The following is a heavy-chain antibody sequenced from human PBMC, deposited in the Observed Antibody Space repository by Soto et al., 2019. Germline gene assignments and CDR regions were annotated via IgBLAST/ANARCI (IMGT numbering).Heavy chain of an antibody. Sequence: PGGSLRLSCAASGFTFSSYGMHWVRQAPGKGLEWVAVIWYDGSNKYYADSVKGRFTISRDNSKNTLYLQMNSLRAEDTAVYYCARDQNTAMENYYYYYGMDVWGQGTTVTVSS. CDR1: GFTFSSYG. CDR3: ARDQNTAMENYYYYYGMDV. V-gene: IGHV3-33*01. D-gene: IGHD5-18*01. J-gene: IGHJ6*02. CDR2: IWYDGSNK.